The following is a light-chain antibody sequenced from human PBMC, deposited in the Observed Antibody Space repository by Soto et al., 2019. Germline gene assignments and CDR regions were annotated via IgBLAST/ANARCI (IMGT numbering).Light chain of an antibody. CDR3: SSYTTSNTRQIV. J-gene: IGLJ1*01. V-gene: IGLV2-14*03. Sequence: QSALTQPASVSGSPGQSITISCTGTSSEVGGYNYVSWYQHHPGKAPKLMIYDVGNRPSGVSNRFSGSKSGNTASLTISGLQPEDEADYYCSSYTTSNTRQIVLGTGTKVTVL. CDR2: DVG. CDR1: SSEVGGYNY.